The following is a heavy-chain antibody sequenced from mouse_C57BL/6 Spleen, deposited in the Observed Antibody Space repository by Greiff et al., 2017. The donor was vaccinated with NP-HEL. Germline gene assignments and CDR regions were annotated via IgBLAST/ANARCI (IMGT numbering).Heavy chain of an antibody. CDR2: IDPSDSYT. Sequence: QVHVKQPGAELVMPGASVKLSCKASGYTFTSYWMHWVKQRPGQGLEWIGEIDPSDSYTNYDQKFKGKSTLTVDKSSSTAYMQLSSLTSEDSAVYYCARGGTVASYAMDYWGQGTSVTVSS. V-gene: IGHV1-69*01. CDR1: GYTFTSYW. CDR3: ARGGTVASYAMDY. D-gene: IGHD1-1*01. J-gene: IGHJ4*01.